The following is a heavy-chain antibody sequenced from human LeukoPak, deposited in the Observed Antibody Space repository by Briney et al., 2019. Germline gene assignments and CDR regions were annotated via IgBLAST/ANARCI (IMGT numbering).Heavy chain of an antibody. CDR1: GGSISSSTYY. Sequence: PWETLSLTCTVSGGSISSSTYYWGWIRQPPGKGLEWIGSINYSGNTYYNPSLKSRVTISVDTSKNQFSLRLSSVTAADTAVYYCASPSISSSTYDYWGQGTLVTLSS. CDR3: ASPSISSSTYDY. CDR2: INYSGNT. J-gene: IGHJ4*02. V-gene: IGHV4-39*01. D-gene: IGHD6-6*01.